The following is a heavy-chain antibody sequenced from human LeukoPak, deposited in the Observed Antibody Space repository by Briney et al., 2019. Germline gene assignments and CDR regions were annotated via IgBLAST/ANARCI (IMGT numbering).Heavy chain of an antibody. J-gene: IGHJ4*02. D-gene: IGHD3-10*01. CDR2: ISGSGGST. CDR3: AKGTAHYYGSGSLPPYYFDY. CDR1: GFTFSSYG. Sequence: GGSLRLFCAASGFTFSSYGMSWVRQAPGKGLEWVSAISGSGGSTYYADSVKGRFTISRDNSKNTLYLQMNSLRAEDTAVYYCAKGTAHYYGSGSLPPYYFDYWGQGTLVTVSS. V-gene: IGHV3-23*01.